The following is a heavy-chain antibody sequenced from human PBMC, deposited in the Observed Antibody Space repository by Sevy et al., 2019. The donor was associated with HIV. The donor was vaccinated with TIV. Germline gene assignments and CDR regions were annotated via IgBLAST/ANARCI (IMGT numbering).Heavy chain of an antibody. V-gene: IGHV3-53*01. CDR1: GFSVSSNY. J-gene: IGHJ5*02. CDR3: ARLNNWNYFWLDP. CDR2: IYGGGGI. Sequence: GGSLRLSCAASGFSVSSNYMSWVRRAPGKGLEWVSVIYGGGGIYYADSVRGRFTVSKDNSKNTVYLQMNSLRAEDTAVYYCARLNNWNYFWLDPWGQGTLVTVSS. D-gene: IGHD1-7*01.